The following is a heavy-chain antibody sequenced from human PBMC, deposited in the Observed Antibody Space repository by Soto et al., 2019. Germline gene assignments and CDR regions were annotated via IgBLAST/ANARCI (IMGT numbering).Heavy chain of an antibody. D-gene: IGHD3-22*01. CDR3: ARRHQAYYYDSRTTAPDY. Sequence: GESLKISCMVSGYTFTNYWIDWVRQVPGKGLEWMGIIYPGDSDTRYSPSFKGRVTISADRSITTAYLQWSSLKASDTAMYYCARRHQAYYYDSRTTAPDYWGQGTLVTVSS. V-gene: IGHV5-51*01. CDR1: GYTFTNYW. J-gene: IGHJ4*02. CDR2: IYPGDSDT.